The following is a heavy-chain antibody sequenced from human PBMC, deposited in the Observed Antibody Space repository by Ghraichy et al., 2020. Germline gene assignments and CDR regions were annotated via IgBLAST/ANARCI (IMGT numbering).Heavy chain of an antibody. V-gene: IGHV3-15*01. CDR3: ATGVGFVVVPAAT. D-gene: IGHD2-2*01. J-gene: IGHJ4*02. CDR1: GFTISNAW. CDR2: IKSKTDGGTT. Sequence: GGSLRLSCAASGFTISNAWMSWVRQAPGKGLEWVGRIKSKTDGGTTDYAAPVKGRFTISRDDSSKTLYLQLKSLKTEDTAVYYCATGVGFVVVPAATWGQGTLVTVSS.